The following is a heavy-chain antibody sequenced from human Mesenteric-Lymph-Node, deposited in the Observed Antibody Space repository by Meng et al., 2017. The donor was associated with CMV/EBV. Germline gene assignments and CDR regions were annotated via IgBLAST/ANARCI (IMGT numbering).Heavy chain of an antibody. CDR2: ISGSGGST. V-gene: IGHV3-23*01. J-gene: IGHJ4*02. CDR3: AKEADNFWSGYYVEY. D-gene: IGHD3-3*01. Sequence: GESLKISCAASKFTFSNYAMSWVRQAPGKGLEWVSAISGSGGSTNYADSVKGRFTISRDNSKNTLYLQMNSLRAEDTAVYYCAKEADNFWSGYYVEYWGQGTLVTVSS. CDR1: KFTFSNYA.